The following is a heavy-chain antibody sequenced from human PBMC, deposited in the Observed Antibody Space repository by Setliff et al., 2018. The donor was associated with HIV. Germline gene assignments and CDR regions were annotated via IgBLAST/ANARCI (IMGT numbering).Heavy chain of an antibody. Sequence: SVKVSCKASGGSFKTYAISWVRQAPGQRLEWMGGIIPIFATTDYAQKFQGRVTIIADESTSTAYMELSSLRSEDTAVYYCALKGAYDILTGFPNWGQGTLVTVSS. CDR2: IIPIFATT. D-gene: IGHD3-9*01. V-gene: IGHV1-69*13. J-gene: IGHJ4*02. CDR3: ALKGAYDILTGFPN. CDR1: GGSFKTYA.